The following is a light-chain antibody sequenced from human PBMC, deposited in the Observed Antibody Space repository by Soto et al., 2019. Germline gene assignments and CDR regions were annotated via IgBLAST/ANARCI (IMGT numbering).Light chain of an antibody. J-gene: IGLJ2*01. CDR3: AAWDDSLNGPV. CDR2: YDD. V-gene: IGLV1-36*01. Sequence: QSVLTQPPSVSEAPRQRVTISCSGSSSNIGNNAVNWYQQFPGKAPKLLIYYDDLLPSGVSDRFSASKSGTSASLAISGLQYEDEADYYCAAWDDSLNGPVFGGGTQLTVL. CDR1: SSNIGNNA.